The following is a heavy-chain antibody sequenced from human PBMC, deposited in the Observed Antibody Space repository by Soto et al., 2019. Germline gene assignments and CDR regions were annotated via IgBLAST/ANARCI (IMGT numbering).Heavy chain of an antibody. CDR1: GFTFSSYG. J-gene: IGHJ5*02. V-gene: IGHV3-30*03. D-gene: IGHD2-2*01. Sequence: QVQLVESGGGVVQPGRSLRLSCAASGFTFSSYGMHWVRQAPGKGLEWVAVISYDGSNKYYADSVKGRFTISRDNSQNTLYLQMNSLRAADTAVYYCASHCISTSSSSGGWFDPWGQGTLVTVSS. CDR3: ASHCISTSSSSGGWFDP. CDR2: ISYDGSNK.